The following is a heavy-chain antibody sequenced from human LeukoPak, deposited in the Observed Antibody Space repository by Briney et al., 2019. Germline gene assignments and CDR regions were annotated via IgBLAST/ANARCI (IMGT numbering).Heavy chain of an antibody. CDR2: LDDSGNT. Sequence: SETLSLTCSVSSGSVRRYYYSWAWTRQAPGKGLEWVVVLDDSGNTYYNPSLKSRLTMSVDTSKNHVSLNLKSVAAADTSVFYCARRLRTGAAEWFDPWGQGIMVTVSS. J-gene: IGHJ5*02. CDR1: SGSVRRYYYS. V-gene: IGHV4-39*02. D-gene: IGHD2-15*01. CDR3: ARRLRTGAAEWFDP.